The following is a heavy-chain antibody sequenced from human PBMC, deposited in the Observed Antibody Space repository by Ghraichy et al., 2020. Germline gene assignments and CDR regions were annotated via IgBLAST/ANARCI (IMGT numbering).Heavy chain of an antibody. V-gene: IGHV4-31*03. J-gene: IGHJ4*02. Sequence: LRLSCTVSGGSISSGGYYWSWIRQHPGKGLEWIGYIYYSGSTYYNPSLKSRVTISVDTSKNQFSLKLSSVTAADTAVYYCARGGCSGGSCYSARGASIAWGQGTLVTVSS. CDR3: ARGGCSGGSCYSARGASIA. D-gene: IGHD2-15*01. CDR2: IYYSGST. CDR1: GGSISSGGYY.